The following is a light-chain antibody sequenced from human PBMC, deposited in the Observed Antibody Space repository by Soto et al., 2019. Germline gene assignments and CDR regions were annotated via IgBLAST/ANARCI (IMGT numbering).Light chain of an antibody. V-gene: IGLV2-14*01. CDR2: DVS. CDR3: SSYTSSSIVV. J-gene: IGLJ2*01. CDR1: GSDVGGYNY. Sequence: SALTQPASVSGSPGQSITISCTGTGSDVGGYNYVSWYQQHPGKAPKLMIYDVSNRPSGVSNRFSGSKSGNTASLTISGLQAEDEADYYCSSYTSSSIVVFGGGTKLTVL.